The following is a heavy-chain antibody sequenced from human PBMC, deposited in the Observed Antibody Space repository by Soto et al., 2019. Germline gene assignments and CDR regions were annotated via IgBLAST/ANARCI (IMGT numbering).Heavy chain of an antibody. Sequence: ASVKVSCKASGYTFTSYAMHWVRQAPGQRLEWMGWINAGNGNTKYSQKFQGRVTVTRDTSASTAYMELSSLRSEDTAVYYCAGDLGGWPDYYYGMDVWGQGTTVTVSS. CDR3: AGDLGGWPDYYYGMDV. J-gene: IGHJ6*02. D-gene: IGHD2-15*01. V-gene: IGHV1-3*01. CDR1: GYTFTSYA. CDR2: INAGNGNT.